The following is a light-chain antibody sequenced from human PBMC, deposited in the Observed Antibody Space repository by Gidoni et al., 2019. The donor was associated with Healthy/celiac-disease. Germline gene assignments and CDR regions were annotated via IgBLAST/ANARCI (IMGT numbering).Light chain of an antibody. CDR1: QSISSY. CDR3: QQSYSTRFT. V-gene: IGKV1-39*01. J-gene: IGKJ3*01. Sequence: DIQMTQSPSSLSASVGDRVTITCRASQSISSYLNWYPQKPGKAPKLLIYAASSLQSGVPSRSSGSGSGTDFTLTISSLQPEDFATYYCQQSYSTRFTFXPXTKVDIK. CDR2: AAS.